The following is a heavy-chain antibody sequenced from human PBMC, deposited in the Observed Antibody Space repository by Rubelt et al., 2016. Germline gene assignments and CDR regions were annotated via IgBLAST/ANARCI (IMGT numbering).Heavy chain of an antibody. J-gene: IGHJ5*02. CDR2: FSASGRT. D-gene: IGHD6-6*01. V-gene: IGHV4-59*11. Sequence: QVLLQESGPGLVKPSETLSLTCSISDSSMNIHSSSWFRRPPGKGLEWIGFFSASGRTNYTPSLESRVSLSVDRSKAEFYMNIKSVTDSDKAVYYCARDDSTSSACWFDPWGPGTLVTVSS. CDR3: ARDDSTSSACWFDP. CDR1: DSSMNIHS.